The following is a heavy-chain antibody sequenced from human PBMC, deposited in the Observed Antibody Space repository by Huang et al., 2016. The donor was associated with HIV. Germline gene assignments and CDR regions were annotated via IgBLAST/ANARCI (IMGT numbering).Heavy chain of an antibody. CDR2: ALHDERQR. CDR3: ARIRRDGFDI. CDR1: GFSFSSYW. J-gene: IGHJ3*02. V-gene: IGHV3-7*01. Sequence: EVQLVESGGGLVQPGGSLRLSCAASGFSFSSYWLSWVRQAPGRGLEWVANALHDERQRFDGDSVMGRFTVSRDNAKNLLFLQMHNLRPEDTAMYFCARIRRDGFDIWGQGTMVIVSS.